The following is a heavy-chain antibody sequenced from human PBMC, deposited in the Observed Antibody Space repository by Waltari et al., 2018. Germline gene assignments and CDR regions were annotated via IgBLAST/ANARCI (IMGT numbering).Heavy chain of an antibody. CDR3: ARFASPLIIRPGATVNAFDL. V-gene: IGHV4-30-4*08. CDR2: ISYSGRT. Sequence: QVQLQESGPGLVKPSQTLSLTCIVSGDSISRENFYWSWIRQSPGQGLEWIGYISYSGRTYSNPSFKSRLTISMDTSQNHFSLSLTSMTAADTAVYFCARFASPLIIRPGATVNAFDLWGRGTVVTVSS. D-gene: IGHD2-2*01. CDR1: GDSISRENFY. J-gene: IGHJ3*01.